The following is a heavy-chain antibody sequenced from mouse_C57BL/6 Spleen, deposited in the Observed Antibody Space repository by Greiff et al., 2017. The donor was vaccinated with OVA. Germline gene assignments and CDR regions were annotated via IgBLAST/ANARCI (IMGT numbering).Heavy chain of an antibody. CDR3: ARSRGVTGGYYYDY. CDR2: IDPSDSYT. Sequence: QVQLQQPGAELVMPGASVKLSCKASGYTFTSYWMHWVKQRPGQGLEWIGEIDPSDSYTTYNQKFKGKSTLTVDKSSSTAYMQLSSLTSEDSAVYYCARSRGVTGGYYYDYWGQGTTLTVSS. CDR1: GYTFTSYW. J-gene: IGHJ2*01. V-gene: IGHV1-69*01. D-gene: IGHD2-2*01.